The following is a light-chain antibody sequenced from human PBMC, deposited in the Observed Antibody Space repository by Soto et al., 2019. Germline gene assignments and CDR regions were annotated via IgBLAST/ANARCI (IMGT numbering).Light chain of an antibody. CDR1: QTIYNK. Sequence: IVMTQSPATLSVSPGERATLSCRASQTIYNKLAWYQQRPGQAPRLLIYGASIRATGIPARFSGSGSGTEFTLTICGLQYEDFGVYYCQQYKDWRTFGQGTNVDIK. CDR3: QQYKDWRT. CDR2: GAS. V-gene: IGKV3-15*01. J-gene: IGKJ1*01.